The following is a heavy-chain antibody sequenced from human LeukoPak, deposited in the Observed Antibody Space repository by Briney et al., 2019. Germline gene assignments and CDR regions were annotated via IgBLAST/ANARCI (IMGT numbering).Heavy chain of an antibody. J-gene: IGHJ4*02. D-gene: IGHD2-21*02. V-gene: IGHV3-30*19. CDR3: ARGFVLGAAKNYFDY. Sequence: PGGSLRLSCATSGFTFSSYGIHWVRQAPGKGLEWVGVISYDGTNKYYADSVKGRFTISRDNSKNTLSLQMNSLRAEDTALYYCARGFVLGAAKNYFDYWGQGALVTVSS. CDR1: GFTFSSYG. CDR2: ISYDGTNK.